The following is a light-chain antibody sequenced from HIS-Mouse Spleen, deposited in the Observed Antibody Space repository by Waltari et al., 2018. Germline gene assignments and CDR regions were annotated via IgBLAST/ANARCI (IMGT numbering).Light chain of an antibody. J-gene: IGKJ1*01. CDR1: QSVSSSY. CDR3: QQYGSSXPT. CDR2: GAS. V-gene: IGKV3-20*01. Sequence: EIVLTQSPGTLSLSPGERATLSCRASQSVSSSYLAWYQQKPGQAPRLLIYGASSRATGIPDRFSGSGYGTDFTLTISRLEPEDFAVYYCQQYGSSXPTFGQGTKVEIK.